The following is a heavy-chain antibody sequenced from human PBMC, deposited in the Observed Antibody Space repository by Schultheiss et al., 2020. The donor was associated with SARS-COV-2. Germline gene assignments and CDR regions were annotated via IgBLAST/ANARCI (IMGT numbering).Heavy chain of an antibody. J-gene: IGHJ4*02. D-gene: IGHD3-22*01. CDR1: GFTFSSYS. Sequence: GGSLRLSCAASGFTFSSYSMRWVRQAPGKGLEWVANIKQDGSEKYYVDSVKGRFTISRGNAKNSLYLQMNSLRAEDTAVYYCARDSDSSGYSSGDFDYWGQGTLVTVSS. V-gene: IGHV3-7*01. CDR3: ARDSDSSGYSSGDFDY. CDR2: IKQDGSEK.